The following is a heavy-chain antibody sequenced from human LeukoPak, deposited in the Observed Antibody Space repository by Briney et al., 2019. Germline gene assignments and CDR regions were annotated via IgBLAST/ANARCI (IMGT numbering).Heavy chain of an antibody. V-gene: IGHV4-59*01. CDR1: GGSISSYY. CDR2: ICYSGST. Sequence: PSETLSLTCTVSGGSISSYYWSWIRQPPGEGLEWIGYICYSGSTNYNPSLKSRVTISLDTSKNQLSLKLNSVTAADTAVYYCARRVVVVTANDKSDAFDVWGQGTVVTVSS. D-gene: IGHD2-21*02. J-gene: IGHJ3*01. CDR3: ARRVVVVTANDKSDAFDV.